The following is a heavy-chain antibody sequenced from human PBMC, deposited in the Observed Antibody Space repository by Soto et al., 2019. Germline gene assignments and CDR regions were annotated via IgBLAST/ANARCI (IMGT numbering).Heavy chain of an antibody. V-gene: IGHV4-34*01. J-gene: IGHJ5*02. CDR1: GGSFSGYY. Sequence: QVQLQQWGAGLLKPSETLSLTCAVYGGSFSGYYWSWIRQPPGKVLEWIGEINHSGSTNYNTSLKIRVTISVDTSKNQFSLMLSSVTAADTAVYYCASPPTNWFDPWGQGTLVTVSS. CDR3: ASPPTNWFDP. D-gene: IGHD4-4*01. CDR2: INHSGST.